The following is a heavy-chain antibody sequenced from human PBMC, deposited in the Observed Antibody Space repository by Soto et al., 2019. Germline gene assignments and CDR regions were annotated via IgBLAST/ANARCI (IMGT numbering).Heavy chain of an antibody. V-gene: IGHV1-69*13. D-gene: IGHD1-26*01. CDR1: GGTFDNFI. CDR3: ARNGTYSSSLSQYSGMDV. Sequence: ASVKVSCKASGGTFDNFIMNWVRQTPGRGLEWMGGIVPMLGTPTYAEKFKGRVTISATGSTSTMYMEVTSLRSEDTAIYYCARNGTYSSSLSQYSGMDVWGQGTTVTVSS. J-gene: IGHJ6*02. CDR2: IVPMLGTP.